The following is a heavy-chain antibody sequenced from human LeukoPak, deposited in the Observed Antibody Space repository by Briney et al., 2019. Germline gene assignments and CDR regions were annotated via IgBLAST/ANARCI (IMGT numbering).Heavy chain of an antibody. CDR2: MNPNRGNT. J-gene: IGHJ6*02. D-gene: IGHD1-1*01. V-gene: IGHV1-8*01. CDR3: ARGPPGNWNYGMDV. CDR1: GDTFTSYD. Sequence: ASVKVSCKASGDTFTSYDINWVRQATGQGLEWMGWMNPNRGNTGYAHKFQGRVTMTRNPSISKAYMELSSLRSEDTAVYYCARGPPGNWNYGMDVWGQGTTVTVSS.